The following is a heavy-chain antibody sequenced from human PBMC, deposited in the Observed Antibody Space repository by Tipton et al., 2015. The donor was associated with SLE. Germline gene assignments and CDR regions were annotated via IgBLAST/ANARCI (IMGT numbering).Heavy chain of an antibody. J-gene: IGHJ4*02. CDR1: GDSISSGSFY. D-gene: IGHD3-9*01. Sequence: TLSLTCTVSGDSISSGSFYWDWIRQPPGKGLEWIGSISYSGKTFYTPSLNSRVTISVDTSKNQLSLNLSSVTAADTAVYYCARRFLRNFDWLPFDYWGQGTLVTVSS. V-gene: IGHV4-39*01. CDR3: ARRFLRNFDWLPFDY. CDR2: ISYSGKT.